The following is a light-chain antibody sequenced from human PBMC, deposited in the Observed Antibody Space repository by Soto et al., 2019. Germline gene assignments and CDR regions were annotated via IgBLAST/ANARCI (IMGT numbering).Light chain of an antibody. V-gene: IGKV1-5*03. CDR3: QQYYDFRT. Sequence: DIQMAQSPSTLSASVGDRVTITCRASQNIYTWLAWYQQKPGKAPNVLIFKASNLETGVPSRFSGNGSGTEFSLTISSLQPDDFATYYCQQYYDFRTFGQGTKVEIK. CDR1: QNIYTW. J-gene: IGKJ1*01. CDR2: KAS.